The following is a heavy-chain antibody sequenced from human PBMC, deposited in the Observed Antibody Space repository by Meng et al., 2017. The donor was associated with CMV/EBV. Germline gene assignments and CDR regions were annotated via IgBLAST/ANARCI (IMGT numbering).Heavy chain of an antibody. CDR2: ISAYNGNT. D-gene: IGHD1-26*01. J-gene: IGHJ4*02. Sequence: ASVKVSCKASGYTFTSYGISWVRQAPGQGLEWMGWISAYNGNTNYAQKLQGRVTMTTDTSTSTAYMGLRSLRSDDTAVYYWSSVLGGSYLFDYWGQGTLVTVSS. V-gene: IGHV1-18*04. CDR1: GYTFTSYG. CDR3: SSVLGGSYLFDY.